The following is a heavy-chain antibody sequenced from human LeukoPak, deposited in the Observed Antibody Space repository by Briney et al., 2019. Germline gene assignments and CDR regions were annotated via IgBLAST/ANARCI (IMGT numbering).Heavy chain of an antibody. CDR2: IYPGDSDT. Sequence: GESLKISCKGSGYSFTNYWIGWVRQMPGKGLEWMGIIYPGDSDTRYSPSFQGQVTISADKSISTAYLQWSSLKASDTAMYYCARRKYCSGGSCHGYYYYGMDVWGQGTTATVSS. V-gene: IGHV5-51*01. D-gene: IGHD2-15*01. J-gene: IGHJ6*02. CDR1: GYSFTNYW. CDR3: ARRKYCSGGSCHGYYYYGMDV.